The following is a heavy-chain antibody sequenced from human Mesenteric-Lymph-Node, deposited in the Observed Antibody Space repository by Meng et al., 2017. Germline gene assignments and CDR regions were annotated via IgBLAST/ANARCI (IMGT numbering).Heavy chain of an antibody. D-gene: IGHD3-22*01. Sequence: GESLKISCVASGFTFSDYYMSWIRQAPGKGLEWVSYISSSGSTIYYADSVKGRFTISRDNAKNSLYLQMNSLRAEDTAVYYCARGYDSSGYYYYYYYGMDVWGQGTTVTVSS. CDR3: ARGYDSSGYYYYYYYGMDV. V-gene: IGHV3-11*04. CDR2: ISSSGSTI. J-gene: IGHJ6*02. CDR1: GFTFSDYY.